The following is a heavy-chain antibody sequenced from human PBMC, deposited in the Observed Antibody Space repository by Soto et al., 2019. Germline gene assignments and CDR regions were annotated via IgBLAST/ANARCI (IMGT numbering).Heavy chain of an antibody. D-gene: IGHD3-3*01. CDR1: RFTFTSSA. J-gene: IGHJ3*02. V-gene: IGHV1-58*02. CDR3: AAPLNYDFWSGSHDAFDI. CDR2: IVVGSGNT. Sequence: GASVKVSCKASRFTFTSSAMQWVRQARGQRLEWIGWIVVGSGNTNYAQKFQERVTITRDMSTSTAYIELSSLRSEDTAVYYCAAPLNYDFWSGSHDAFDIWGQGTIVPVPS.